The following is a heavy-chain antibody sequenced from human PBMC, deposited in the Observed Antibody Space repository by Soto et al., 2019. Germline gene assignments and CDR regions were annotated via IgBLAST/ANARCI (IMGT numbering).Heavy chain of an antibody. Sequence: SETLSLTCTVSGGSISSYYWSWIRQPPGKGLEWIGYIYYSGSTNYNPSLKSRVTISVDTSKNQFSLKLSSVTAADTAVYYCARAKPLLQWFGESTYYFDYWGQGTLVTVSS. J-gene: IGHJ4*02. V-gene: IGHV4-59*01. CDR1: GGSISSYY. D-gene: IGHD3-10*01. CDR3: ARAKPLLQWFGESTYYFDY. CDR2: IYYSGST.